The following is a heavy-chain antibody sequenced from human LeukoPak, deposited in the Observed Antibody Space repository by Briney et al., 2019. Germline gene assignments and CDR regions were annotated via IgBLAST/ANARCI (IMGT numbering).Heavy chain of an antibody. J-gene: IGHJ4*02. D-gene: IGHD5-18*01. CDR1: GGSIGISTYY. CDR2: IYYSGST. Sequence: SETLSLTCTVSGGSIGISTYYWAWIRQPPGKGLEWIGSIYYSGSTYYSPSLKSRVTISVDTSKNQFSLKLSSVTAADTAVYYCARVRSYGRPHYFDYWGQGTLVTVSS. CDR3: ARVRSYGRPHYFDY. V-gene: IGHV4-39*01.